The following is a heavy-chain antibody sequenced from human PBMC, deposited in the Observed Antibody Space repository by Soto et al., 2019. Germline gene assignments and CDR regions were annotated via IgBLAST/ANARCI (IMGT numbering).Heavy chain of an antibody. V-gene: IGHV3-30*18. CDR1: GFIFSDHN. CDR3: AKDRSNSWSFDY. Sequence: RGSLRLSCAASGFIFSDHNMHWVRQAPGKGLEWVAVISYDGTNKYYADSVKGRFTISRDNSGNTLSLQMNSLGAGDTAVYYCAKDRSNSWSFDYWGQGTLVTVSS. CDR2: ISYDGTNK. J-gene: IGHJ4*02. D-gene: IGHD6-13*01.